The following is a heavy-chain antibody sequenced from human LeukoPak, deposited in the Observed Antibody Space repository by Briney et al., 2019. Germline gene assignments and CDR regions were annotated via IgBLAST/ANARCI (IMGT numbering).Heavy chain of an antibody. J-gene: IGHJ6*02. Sequence: ASVKVSCKASGYTVTGYYMHWVRQAPGQGLEWMGWIHPNSGGTNYAQKFQGRVTMTRDTSISTAYMELSRLRSDDTAVYYCARDRAIAARDYYYYGMDVWGQGTTVTVSS. CDR2: IHPNSGGT. V-gene: IGHV1-2*02. D-gene: IGHD6-6*01. CDR1: GYTVTGYY. CDR3: ARDRAIAARDYYYYGMDV.